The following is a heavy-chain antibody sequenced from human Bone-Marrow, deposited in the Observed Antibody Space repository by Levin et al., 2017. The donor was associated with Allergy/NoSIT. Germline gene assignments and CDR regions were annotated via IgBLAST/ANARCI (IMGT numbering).Heavy chain of an antibody. CDR2: INPNSGGT. D-gene: IGHD5-12*01. V-gene: IGHV1-2*02. Sequence: GASVKVSCKASGDTFTGYYMHWVRQAPGQGLEWMGWINPNSGGTNFAQKFQGRVTMTRDTSISTAFMELTRLRSDDTAVYYCARDRGGYSGYDPLDYWGQGTLVTVSS. CDR1: GDTFTGYY. CDR3: ARDRGGYSGYDPLDY. J-gene: IGHJ4*02.